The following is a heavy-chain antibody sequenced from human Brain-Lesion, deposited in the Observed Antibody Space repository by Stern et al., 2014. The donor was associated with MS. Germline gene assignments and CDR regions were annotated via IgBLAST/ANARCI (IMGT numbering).Heavy chain of an antibody. CDR2: INPNTGGT. J-gene: IGHJ6*02. V-gene: IGHV1-2*02. D-gene: IGHD3-3*01. CDR1: GYIFTGYY. Sequence: QLVQSAAEVKKPGASVKVSCKTSGYIFTGYYIHWVRQAPGQGLEWMAWINPNTGGTTYAQKVQGRVTMSRDTSISTAYVELSSLTSDDTAVYYCARDQRGITIFGVVTDYYYLGMDVWGQGTTVTVSS. CDR3: ARDQRGITIFGVVTDYYYLGMDV.